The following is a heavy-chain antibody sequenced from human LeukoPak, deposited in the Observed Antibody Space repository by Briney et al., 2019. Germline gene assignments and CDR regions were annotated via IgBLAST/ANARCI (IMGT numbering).Heavy chain of an antibody. D-gene: IGHD3-16*01. V-gene: IGHV3-30*02. CDR3: AKDLGGLRFPDAFDI. CDR1: GFTFSSYA. J-gene: IGHJ3*02. CDR2: IRYDGSNK. Sequence: PGGSLRLSCAASGFTFSSYAMHWVRQAPGKGLEWVAFIRYDGSNKYYADSVKGRFTISRDNSKNTLYLQMNSLRAEDTAVYYCAKDLGGLRFPDAFDIWGQGTMVTVSS.